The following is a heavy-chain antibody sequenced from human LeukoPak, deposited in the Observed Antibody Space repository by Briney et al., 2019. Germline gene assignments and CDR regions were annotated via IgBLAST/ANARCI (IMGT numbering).Heavy chain of an antibody. J-gene: IGHJ4*02. CDR2: IYYTGST. V-gene: IGHV4-59*01. CDR3: ASLGLAAAGGIDY. Sequence: SETLSLTCTVSGGSISSFYWSWIRQPPGKGLERIGYIYYTGSTNYNSSLKSRVTISVDTSKNQFSLKLSSVTAADTAVYYCASLGLAAAGGIDYWGQGTLVTVSS. D-gene: IGHD6-13*01. CDR1: GGSISSFY.